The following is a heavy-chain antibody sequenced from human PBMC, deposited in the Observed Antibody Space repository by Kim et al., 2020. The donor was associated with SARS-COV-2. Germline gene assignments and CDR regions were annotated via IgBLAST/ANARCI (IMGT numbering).Heavy chain of an antibody. V-gene: IGHV4-34*01. J-gene: IGHJ4*02. D-gene: IGHD3-16*01. Sequence: SETLSLTCAVYGGSFSGYYWSWIRQPPGKGLEWIGEINHSGSTNYNPSLKSRVTISVDTSKNQFSLKLSSVTAADTAVYYCARGYYDYVWGTEYWGQGTLVTVSS. CDR1: GGSFSGYY. CDR2: INHSGST. CDR3: ARGYYDYVWGTEY.